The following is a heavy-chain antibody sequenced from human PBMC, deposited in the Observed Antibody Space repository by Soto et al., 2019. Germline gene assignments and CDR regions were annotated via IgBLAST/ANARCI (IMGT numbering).Heavy chain of an antibody. D-gene: IGHD6-19*01. Sequence: PSQTLSLTCAISGDSVSSDSAAWNWIRQSPSRGLEWLGRTYYRSKWYNDYAVSVKSRITINPDTSKNLLSLQLNSVTPEDTAVYYCTRTMAVAVWFDPWGQGTLVTVSS. CDR3: TRTMAVAVWFDP. J-gene: IGHJ5*02. CDR2: TYYRSKWYN. V-gene: IGHV6-1*01. CDR1: GDSVSSDSAA.